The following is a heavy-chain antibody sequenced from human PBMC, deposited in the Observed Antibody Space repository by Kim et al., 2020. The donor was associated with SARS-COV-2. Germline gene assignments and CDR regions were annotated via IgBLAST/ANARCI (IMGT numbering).Heavy chain of an antibody. V-gene: IGHV1-69*04. CDR2: IIPILGIT. CDR3: ARDRKWLQSFFDY. CDR1: GGTFSSYA. Sequence: SVKVSCKASGGTFSSYAISWVRQATGQGLEWMGRIIPILGITNYAQKFQGRVTITADKSTSTAYMELSSLRSEDTAVYYCARDRKWLQSFFDYWGQGTLVTVSS. D-gene: IGHD2-8*01. J-gene: IGHJ4*02.